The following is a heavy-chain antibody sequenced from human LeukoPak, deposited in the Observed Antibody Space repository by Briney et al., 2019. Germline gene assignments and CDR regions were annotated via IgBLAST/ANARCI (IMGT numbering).Heavy chain of an antibody. D-gene: IGHD3-16*01. CDR1: GFTFSSYA. CDR2: ICGSGGST. V-gene: IGHV3-23*01. Sequence: GGSLRLSCAASGFTFSSYAMSWVRPAPGKGREWVSAICGSGGSTYYADSLKGRFTISRNNTKNTLYLQMNSLRAEDTAVYYCAKGRGIRSYYGMDVWGQGTTVTVSS. CDR3: AKGRGIRSYYGMDV. J-gene: IGHJ6*02.